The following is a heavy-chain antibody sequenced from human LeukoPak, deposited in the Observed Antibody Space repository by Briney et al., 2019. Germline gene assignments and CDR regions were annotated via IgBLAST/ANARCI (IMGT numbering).Heavy chain of an antibody. Sequence: GASVKVSCKASGYTFTGYYMHWVRQAPGQGLEWMGWINPNSGDTNYAQKLQGRVTMTRDTSISTAYMELSRPRSDDTAVYYCARDRVGYCSGGSCYPNWFDPWGQGTLVTVSS. V-gene: IGHV1-2*02. J-gene: IGHJ5*02. D-gene: IGHD2-15*01. CDR1: GYTFTGYY. CDR2: INPNSGDT. CDR3: ARDRVGYCSGGSCYPNWFDP.